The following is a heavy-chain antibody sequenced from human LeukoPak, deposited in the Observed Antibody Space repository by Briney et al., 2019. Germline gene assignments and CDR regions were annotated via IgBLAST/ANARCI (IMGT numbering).Heavy chain of an antibody. D-gene: IGHD6-19*01. J-gene: IGHJ4*02. Sequence: SETLSLTCTVSGGSISSDTYYWSWIRQPAGKGLEWIGRIYTSGSTNYNPSLKSRVTISVDTSKNQFSLKLSSVTAADTAVYYCARLATPVAGDYYFDYWGQGTLVTVSS. V-gene: IGHV4-61*02. CDR1: GGSISSDTYY. CDR3: ARLATPVAGDYYFDY. CDR2: IYTSGST.